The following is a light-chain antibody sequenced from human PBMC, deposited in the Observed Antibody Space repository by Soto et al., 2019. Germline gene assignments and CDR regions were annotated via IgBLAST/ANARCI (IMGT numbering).Light chain of an antibody. V-gene: IGKV1-5*01. Sequence: DIQMTQSPSTLSASVGDRVTITCRASQTINTWLAWYQQKPGKAPKLLIYDASSLESGVPSRFSGSGSGTDFTLTISRLQPDDFATYYCHQYISYPHTFGQGTKLDI. CDR2: DAS. CDR3: HQYISYPHT. J-gene: IGKJ2*01. CDR1: QTINTW.